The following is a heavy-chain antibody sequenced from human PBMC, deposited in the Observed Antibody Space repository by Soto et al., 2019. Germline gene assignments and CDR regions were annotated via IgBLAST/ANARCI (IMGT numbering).Heavy chain of an antibody. CDR2: IGSSSSYI. D-gene: IGHD3-10*01. Sequence: EVQLVESGGGLVKPGGSLRLSCAASGFTFSSYSMNWVRQAPGKGLEWVSSIGSSSSYIYYADSVKGRFTISRDNAKNSLYLQMNSLRAEDTAVYYCARCPRFGELRHYYYGMDLWGQGTTVTVSS. CDR1: GFTFSSYS. CDR3: ARCPRFGELRHYYYGMDL. J-gene: IGHJ6*02. V-gene: IGHV3-21*01.